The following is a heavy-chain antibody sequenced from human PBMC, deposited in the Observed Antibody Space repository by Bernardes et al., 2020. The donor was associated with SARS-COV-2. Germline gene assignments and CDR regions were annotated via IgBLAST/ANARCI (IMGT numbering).Heavy chain of an antibody. J-gene: IGHJ4*02. D-gene: IGHD6-19*01. CDR3: ARDNSGCSDY. CDR1: GFTFSSYS. V-gene: IGHV3-21*01. CDR2: ISSSSSYI. Sequence: GGSLRLSCAASGFTFSSYSMNWVRQAPGKGLEWVSSISSSSSYIYYADSVKGRFTISRDNAKNSLYLQVNSLRADDTAVYYCARDNSGCSDYWGQGTLVTVSS.